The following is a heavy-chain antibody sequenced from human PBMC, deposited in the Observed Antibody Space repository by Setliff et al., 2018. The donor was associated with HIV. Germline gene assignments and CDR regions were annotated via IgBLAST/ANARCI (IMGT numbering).Heavy chain of an antibody. D-gene: IGHD2-15*01. Sequence: PSETLSLTCTVSGGSSISSSYYWVWIRQPPGKGLEWIGDVYYSGVSYYNASLKSRVTMSIDRSKNHFSLTMTSVTAADTAVYYCARRGRGAFPYYSIDYWGQGFLVTVSS. CDR1: GGSSISSSYY. CDR2: VYYSGVS. J-gene: IGHJ4*02. V-gene: IGHV4-39*02. CDR3: ARRGRGAFPYYSIDY.